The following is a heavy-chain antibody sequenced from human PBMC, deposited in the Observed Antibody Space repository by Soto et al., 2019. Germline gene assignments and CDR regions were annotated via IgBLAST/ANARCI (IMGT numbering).Heavy chain of an antibody. D-gene: IGHD3-22*01. Sequence: GGSLRLSCAASGFTFDDYAMHWVRQAPGKGLEWVSGISWNSGSIGYADSVKGRFTTSRDNAKNSLYLQMNSLRAEDTALYYCAKDTKGYDSSGYYYYYGMDVWGQGTTVTVSS. CDR3: AKDTKGYDSSGYYYYYGMDV. J-gene: IGHJ6*02. V-gene: IGHV3-9*01. CDR1: GFTFDDYA. CDR2: ISWNSGSI.